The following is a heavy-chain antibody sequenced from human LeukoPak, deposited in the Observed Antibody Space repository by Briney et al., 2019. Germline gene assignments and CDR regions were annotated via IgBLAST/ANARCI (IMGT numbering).Heavy chain of an antibody. D-gene: IGHD3-22*01. CDR3: ARVSYDSSGYFGY. CDR1: GFTFSSYS. Sequence: GGSLRLSCAASGFTFSSYSMNWVRQAPGKGLEWVSSISSSSSYIYYADSVKGRFTISRDNAKNSLYLQMNSLRAEDTAVYYCARVSYDSSGYFGYWGQGTLVTVSS. J-gene: IGHJ4*02. CDR2: ISSSSSYI. V-gene: IGHV3-21*01.